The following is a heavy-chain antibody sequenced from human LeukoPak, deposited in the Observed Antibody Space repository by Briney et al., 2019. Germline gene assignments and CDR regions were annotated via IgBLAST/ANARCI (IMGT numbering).Heavy chain of an antibody. Sequence: SETLSLTCAVYGASFRGSYWSWIRQPPGKGLEWIGEITHDGRINHNPSLKSRVTISVDRSMNQFSLKLSSVTVADTAVHYCATIYGDYSDFDSWGQGTLVTVSS. CDR3: ATIYGDYSDFDS. V-gene: IGHV4-34*01. CDR1: GASFRGSY. CDR2: ITHDGRI. J-gene: IGHJ4*02. D-gene: IGHD4-17*01.